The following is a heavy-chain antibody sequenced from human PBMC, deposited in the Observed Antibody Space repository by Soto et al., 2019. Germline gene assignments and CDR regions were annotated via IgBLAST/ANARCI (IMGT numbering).Heavy chain of an antibody. CDR2: IYGNGGGT. CDR3: VKGHSDSYYYFDY. Sequence: GVSLRLSCAGFGFTFSTFSMNWVRQAPGKGLEWVSSIYGNGGGTFYADSVKGRFTISRDNSKNTLYLQMNSLRVEDTALYYCVKGHSDSYYYFDYWGQGALVTVSS. CDR1: GFTFSTFS. V-gene: IGHV3-23*01. J-gene: IGHJ4*02. D-gene: IGHD3-22*01.